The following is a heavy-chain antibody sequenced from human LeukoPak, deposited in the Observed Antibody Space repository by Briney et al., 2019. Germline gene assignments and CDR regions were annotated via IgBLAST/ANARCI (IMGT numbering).Heavy chain of an antibody. D-gene: IGHD2-15*01. Sequence: SETLSLTCAVSGGSISSGGYSWSWIRQPPGKGLEWIGYIYYSGSTNYNPSLKSRVTISVDTSKNQFSLKLSSVTAADTAVYYCAREGVVAAPNYDYYYMDVWGKGTTVTVSS. CDR1: GGSISSGGYS. CDR2: IYYSGST. J-gene: IGHJ6*03. V-gene: IGHV4-61*08. CDR3: AREGVVAAPNYDYYYMDV.